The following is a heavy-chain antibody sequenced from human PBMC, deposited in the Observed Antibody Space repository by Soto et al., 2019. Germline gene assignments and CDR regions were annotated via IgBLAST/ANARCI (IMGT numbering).Heavy chain of an antibody. V-gene: IGHV3-30-3*01. Sequence: QVQLVESGGGVVQPGRSLRLSCAASGFTFSSYAMHWVRQAPGKGLEWVAVISYDGSNKYYADSVKGRFTISRDNSKNTLYRQMNSLRAEDTAVYYCASTTGGCYSSGWFYYYGMDVWGQGTTVTVSS. CDR2: ISYDGSNK. D-gene: IGHD6-19*01. CDR3: ASTTGGCYSSGWFYYYGMDV. J-gene: IGHJ6*02. CDR1: GFTFSSYA.